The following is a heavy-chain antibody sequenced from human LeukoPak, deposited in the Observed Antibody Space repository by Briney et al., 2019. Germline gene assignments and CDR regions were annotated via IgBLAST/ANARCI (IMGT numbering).Heavy chain of an antibody. V-gene: IGHV3-53*01. CDR3: ARGVGSGSRLRAGDY. D-gene: IGHD1-26*01. J-gene: IGHJ4*02. CDR1: GFTVSSNY. Sequence: GRSLRLSCAASGFTVSSNYMSWVRQAPGKGLEWVTVIYSGGSTYYADSVKGRFTISRDNSKNTLYLQMNSLRAEDTAVYYCARGVGSGSRLRAGDYWGQGTLVTVSS. CDR2: IYSGGST.